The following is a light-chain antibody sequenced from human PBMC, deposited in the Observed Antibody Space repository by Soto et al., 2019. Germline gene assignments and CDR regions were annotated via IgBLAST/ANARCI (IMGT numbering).Light chain of an antibody. CDR2: EVR. CDR3: GSYASATLI. Sequence: QSVLTQPASVSGSPGQSITISCTGTSSDIGAYDYVSWFQQYSGKAPTLIIYEVRFRPSGGSSRFSGSKSGNTASLTISGLQTEDEADYYCGSYASATLIFGGGTKLTVL. J-gene: IGLJ2*01. CDR1: SSDIGAYDY. V-gene: IGLV2-14*03.